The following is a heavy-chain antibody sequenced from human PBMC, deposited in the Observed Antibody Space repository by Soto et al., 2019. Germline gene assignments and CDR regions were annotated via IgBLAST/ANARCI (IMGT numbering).Heavy chain of an antibody. D-gene: IGHD5-18*01. Sequence: QVQLVQSGAEVKKPGASVKVSCKASGYTFTSYGISWVRQAPGQGLEWMGWISAYNGNTNYAQKLQGRVTMTTDTSXSXPYMELRSLRSDDTAVYYCARDGVDTATGYYYGMDVWGQGTTVTVSS. CDR1: GYTFTSYG. J-gene: IGHJ6*02. CDR2: ISAYNGNT. V-gene: IGHV1-18*01. CDR3: ARDGVDTATGYYYGMDV.